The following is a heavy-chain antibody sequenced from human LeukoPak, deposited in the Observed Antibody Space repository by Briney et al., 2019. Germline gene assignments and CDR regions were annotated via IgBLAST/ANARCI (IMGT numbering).Heavy chain of an antibody. J-gene: IGHJ3*02. D-gene: IGHD3-22*01. CDR2: IYYSGST. CDR3: ARVQSSGYYYADAFDI. Sequence: SETLSLTCTVSGGSISSSSYYWGWIRQPPGKGLEWIGSIYYSGSTYYNPSLKSRVTISVDTSKNQFSLKLSSVTAADTAVYYCARVQSSGYYYADAFDIWGQGTMVTVSS. V-gene: IGHV4-39*07. CDR1: GGSISSSSYY.